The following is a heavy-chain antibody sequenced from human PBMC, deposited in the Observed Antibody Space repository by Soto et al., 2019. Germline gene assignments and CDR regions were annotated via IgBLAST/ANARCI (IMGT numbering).Heavy chain of an antibody. CDR1: GGTFSSYA. J-gene: IGHJ4*02. CDR3: AGDRPYCSGGSCAGY. Sequence: SVKVSCKASGGTFSSYAISWVRQAPGQGLEWMGGIIPIFGTANYAQKFQGRVTITADESTSTAYMELSSLRSEDTAVYYCAGDRPYCSGGSCAGYWGQGTLVTVSS. CDR2: IIPIFGTA. V-gene: IGHV1-69*13. D-gene: IGHD2-15*01.